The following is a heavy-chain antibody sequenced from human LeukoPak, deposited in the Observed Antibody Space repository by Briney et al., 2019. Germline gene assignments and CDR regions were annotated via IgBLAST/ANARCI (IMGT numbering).Heavy chain of an antibody. CDR3: AKKGYYDGSGYYMYYFDH. Sequence: GGSLRLSCAASGFTVSSNYMSWVRQAPGKGLEWVSAISGSGGSTYYADPVKGRFTISRDNSKNTLYLQMNSLRAEDTAVYYCAKKGYYDGSGYYMYYFDHWGQGTLVTVSS. CDR1: GFTVSSNY. J-gene: IGHJ4*02. V-gene: IGHV3-23*01. D-gene: IGHD3-22*01. CDR2: ISGSGGST.